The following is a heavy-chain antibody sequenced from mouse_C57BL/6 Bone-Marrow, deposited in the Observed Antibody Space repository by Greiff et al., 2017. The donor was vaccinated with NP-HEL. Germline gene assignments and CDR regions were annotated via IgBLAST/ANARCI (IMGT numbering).Heavy chain of an antibody. Sequence: DVHLVESGEGLVKPGGSLKLSCAASGFTFSSYAMSWVRQTPEKRLEWVAYISSGGDYIYYADTVKGRFTISRDNARNTLYLQMSSLKSEDTAMYYCTRDNYPPWFAYWGQGTLVTVSA. D-gene: IGHD1-3*01. CDR2: ISSGGDYI. V-gene: IGHV5-9-1*02. J-gene: IGHJ3*01. CDR1: GFTFSSYA. CDR3: TRDNYPPWFAY.